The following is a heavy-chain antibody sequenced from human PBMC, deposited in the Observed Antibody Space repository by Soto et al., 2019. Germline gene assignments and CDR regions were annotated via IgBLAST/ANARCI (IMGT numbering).Heavy chain of an antibody. CDR3: TTVRDDILTPYYYYMDV. V-gene: IGHV3-15*01. Sequence: EVQLVESGGGLVKPRGSLRLSCAASGFTFSNAWMSWVRQAPGKGLEWVGRIKSKTDGGTTDYAAPVKGRFTISRDDSKNTLYLQMNSLKTEDTAVYYCTTVRDDILTPYYYYMDVWGKGTTVTVSS. J-gene: IGHJ6*03. CDR2: IKSKTDGGTT. CDR1: GFTFSNAW. D-gene: IGHD3-9*01.